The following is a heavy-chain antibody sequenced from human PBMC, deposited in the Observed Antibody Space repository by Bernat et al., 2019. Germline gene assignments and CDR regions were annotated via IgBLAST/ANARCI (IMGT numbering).Heavy chain of an antibody. Sequence: EVQLVESGGGLVQPGGSLRLSCAASGFTFSSYEMNWVRKAPGKGLEWVSYISSSGSTIYYADSVKGRFTISRDNSKNTLYLQMNSLRAEDTAVYYCARDWGGWRKNWFDPWGQGTLVTVSS. J-gene: IGHJ5*02. CDR1: GFTFSSYE. D-gene: IGHD6-19*01. CDR3: ARDWGGWRKNWFDP. CDR2: ISSSGSTI. V-gene: IGHV3-48*03.